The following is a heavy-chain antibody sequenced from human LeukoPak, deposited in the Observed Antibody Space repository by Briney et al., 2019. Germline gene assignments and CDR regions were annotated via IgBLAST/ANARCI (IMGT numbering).Heavy chain of an antibody. CDR3: ARDGPGAAFDI. CDR1: SGSISTSNYY. D-gene: IGHD3-10*01. J-gene: IGHJ3*02. V-gene: IGHV4-39*07. CDR2: IFYSGST. Sequence: SETLSLTCTVSSGSISTSNYYWGWVRQPPGKALEWIGNIFYSGSTYYSPSLKSRVTISVDKSKNQFSLKLSSVTAADTAVYYCARDGPGAAFDIWGQGTMVTVSS.